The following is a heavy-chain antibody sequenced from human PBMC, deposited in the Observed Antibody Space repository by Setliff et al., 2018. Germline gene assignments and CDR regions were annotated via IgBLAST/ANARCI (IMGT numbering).Heavy chain of an antibody. V-gene: IGHV4-34*01. Sequence: LSLTCAVYGGSFSGYYWSWIRQPPGKGLEWIGEINHSGSTNDNPSLKSRVTMSVDTSKNQFSLKLSSVTAADTAMYYCARGAPGWELLSWFDPWGQGTLVTVSS. CDR1: GGSFSGYY. J-gene: IGHJ5*02. CDR3: ARGAPGWELLSWFDP. D-gene: IGHD1-26*01. CDR2: INHSGST.